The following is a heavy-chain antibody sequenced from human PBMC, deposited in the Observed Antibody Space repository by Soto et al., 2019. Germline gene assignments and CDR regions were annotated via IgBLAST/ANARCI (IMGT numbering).Heavy chain of an antibody. Sequence: QVQLVQSGAEEKKPGASVKVSCKASGYTFTNYAMDWVRQAPGQRLEWMGWINAGNGNTKYSQNFQGRVTITRDTSASTAYMELSSLRFEDTAVYYCASGKWYNWNHGWFDPWGQGTLVTVSS. CDR1: GYTFTNYA. D-gene: IGHD1-20*01. V-gene: IGHV1-3*05. CDR2: INAGNGNT. CDR3: ASGKWYNWNHGWFDP. J-gene: IGHJ5*02.